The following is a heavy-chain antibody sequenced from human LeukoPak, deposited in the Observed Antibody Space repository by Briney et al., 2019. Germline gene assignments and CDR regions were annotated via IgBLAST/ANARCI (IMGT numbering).Heavy chain of an antibody. D-gene: IGHD5-18*01. J-gene: IGHJ2*01. CDR3: ARAGPFRGYSYVLQRTNWYFDL. Sequence: SETLSLTCTVSGGSISSYYWSWIRQPPGKGLEWIGYIYYSGSTNYNPSLKSRVTISVDTSKNQFSLKLSSVTAADTAVYYCARAGPFRGYSYVLQRTNWYFDLWGRGTLVTVSS. CDR2: IYYSGST. CDR1: GGSISSYY. V-gene: IGHV4-59*01.